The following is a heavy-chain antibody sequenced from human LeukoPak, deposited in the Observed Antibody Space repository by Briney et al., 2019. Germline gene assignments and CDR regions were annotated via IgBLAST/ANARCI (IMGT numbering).Heavy chain of an antibody. CDR3: ARGDSMAAAASKTIYFYNYGLDV. Sequence: SVKVSCKASGGTFSSYAISWVRQAPGQGLEWMGGIIPIFGTANYAQKFQGRVTITADESTSTAYMELSSLRSEDTAVYFCARGDSMAAAASKTIYFYNYGLDVWGQGTTVTVSS. CDR2: IIPIFGTA. J-gene: IGHJ6*02. V-gene: IGHV1-69*13. CDR1: GGTFSSYA. D-gene: IGHD6-13*01.